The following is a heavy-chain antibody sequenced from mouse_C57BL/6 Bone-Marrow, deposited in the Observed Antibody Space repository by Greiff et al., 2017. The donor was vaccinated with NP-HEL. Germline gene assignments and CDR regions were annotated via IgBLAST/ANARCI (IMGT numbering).Heavy chain of an antibody. V-gene: IGHV1-85*01. Sequence: QVQLKESGPELVKPGASVKLSCKASGYTFTSYDINWVKQGPGQGLEWIGWIYPRDGSTKYNEQFKGKATLTVDTSSSTAYMELHSLTSEDSAVYFCAHYYGSPYYAMDYWGQGTSVTVSS. CDR1: GYTFTSYD. CDR2: IYPRDGST. D-gene: IGHD1-1*01. CDR3: AHYYGSPYYAMDY. J-gene: IGHJ4*01.